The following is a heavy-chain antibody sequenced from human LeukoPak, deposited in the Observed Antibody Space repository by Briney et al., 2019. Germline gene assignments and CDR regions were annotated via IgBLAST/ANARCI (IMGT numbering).Heavy chain of an antibody. V-gene: IGHV4-34*01. CDR2: IHPNGRT. D-gene: IGHD3-3*01. CDR3: ASCKGFWSGYPVCSYMDV. J-gene: IGHJ6*03. CDR1: GGSFTGYY. Sequence: PSETLSLTCAVYGGSFTGYYWSWIRQPPGEGLEWIGEIHPNGRTNYNPSLKSRVATSVDTSKNEFSLKLSSVTAADTAVYYCASCKGFWSGYPVCSYMDVWGKGTTVIVSS.